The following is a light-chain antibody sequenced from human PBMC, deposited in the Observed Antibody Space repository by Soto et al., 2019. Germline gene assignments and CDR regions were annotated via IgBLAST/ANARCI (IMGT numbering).Light chain of an antibody. V-gene: IGLV2-14*03. J-gene: IGLJ2*01. CDR2: AVS. CDR1: SSDVGDHND. Sequence: QSALTQPASVSGSPGQSITISCTGTSSDVGDHNDVSWYQQQPGKAPKLMIYAVSNRPSGVSNRFSGSKSGNTAPLTISGLQAADEADYYCSSYTTSSPVIFGGGTKLTVL. CDR3: SSYTTSSPVI.